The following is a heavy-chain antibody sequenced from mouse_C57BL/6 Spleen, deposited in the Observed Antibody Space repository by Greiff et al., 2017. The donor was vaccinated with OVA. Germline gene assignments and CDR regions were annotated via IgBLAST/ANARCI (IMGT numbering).Heavy chain of an antibody. J-gene: IGHJ2*01. V-gene: IGHV1-82*01. Sequence: ESGPELVKPGASVKISCKASGYAFSSSWMNWVKQRPGKGLEWIGRIYPGDGDTNYNGKFKGKATLTADKSSSTAYMQLSSLTSEDSAVYFCAWDYDAFDYWGQGTTRTVSS. CDR2: IYPGDGDT. CDR3: AWDYDAFDY. D-gene: IGHD2-4*01. CDR1: GYAFSSSW.